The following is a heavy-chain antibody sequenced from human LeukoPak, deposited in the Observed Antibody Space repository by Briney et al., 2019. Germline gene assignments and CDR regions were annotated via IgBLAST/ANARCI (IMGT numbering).Heavy chain of an antibody. CDR2: IIPIFGTA. J-gene: IGHJ4*02. V-gene: IGHV1-69*05. D-gene: IGHD3-10*01. Sequence: ASVKVSCKASGGTFSSYAISWVRQAPGQGLEWMGRIIPIFGTANYAQKFQGRVTITTDESTSTAYMELSSLRSEDTAVYYCASTTSYYGSGSYRFDYWGQGTLVTVSS. CDR1: GGTFSSYA. CDR3: ASTTSYYGSGSYRFDY.